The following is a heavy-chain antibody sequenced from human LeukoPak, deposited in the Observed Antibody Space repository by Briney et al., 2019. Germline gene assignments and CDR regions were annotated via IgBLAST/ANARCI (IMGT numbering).Heavy chain of an antibody. CDR2: IYYSGST. CDR3: ARHKELQYYYGMDV. CDR1: GGSISSYY. Sequence: SETLSLTCTVSGGSISSYYWSWIRQPPGKGLEWIGYIYYSGSTNYNPSLKSRVTISVDTSKDQFSLKLSSVTAADTAVYYCARHKELQYYYGMDVWGQGTTVTVSS. J-gene: IGHJ6*02. V-gene: IGHV4-59*08. D-gene: IGHD1-26*01.